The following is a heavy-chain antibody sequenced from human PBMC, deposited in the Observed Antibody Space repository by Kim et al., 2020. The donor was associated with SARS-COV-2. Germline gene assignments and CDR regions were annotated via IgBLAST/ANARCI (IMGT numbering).Heavy chain of an antibody. D-gene: IGHD3-3*01. Sequence: VEGRFTISRDNSKNTLYLQMNSLRAEDTAVYYCAITYYDFWSGYYTGIDYWGQGTLVTVSS. V-gene: IGHV3-23*01. CDR3: AITYYDFWSGYYTGIDY. J-gene: IGHJ4*02.